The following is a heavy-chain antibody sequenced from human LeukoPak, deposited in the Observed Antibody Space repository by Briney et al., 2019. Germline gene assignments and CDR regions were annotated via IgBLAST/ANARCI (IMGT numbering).Heavy chain of an antibody. D-gene: IGHD1-26*01. Sequence: SETLSLTCTVSGGSISSYYWSWIRQPPGKGLEWIGCIYYSGSTNYNPSLKSRVTISVDTSKKQFSLKLSSVTAADTAFYYCARYIVSYPHDAFDIWGQGTMVTVSS. J-gene: IGHJ3*02. V-gene: IGHV4-59*01. CDR2: IYYSGST. CDR1: GGSISSYY. CDR3: ARYIVSYPHDAFDI.